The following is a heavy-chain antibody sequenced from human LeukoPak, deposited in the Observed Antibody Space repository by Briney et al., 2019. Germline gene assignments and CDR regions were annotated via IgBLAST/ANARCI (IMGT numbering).Heavy chain of an antibody. CDR2: IYYSGST. Sequence: SETLSLTCSVSGGSISSSSYYWGWIRQPPGKGLEWIGSIYYSGSTYYNPSLKSRVTISVDTSKNQFSLELSSVTAADTAVYYCARVLRAVTKAFDIWGQGTMVTVSS. J-gene: IGHJ3*02. CDR3: ARVLRAVTKAFDI. V-gene: IGHV4-39*07. CDR1: GGSISSSSYY. D-gene: IGHD4-17*01.